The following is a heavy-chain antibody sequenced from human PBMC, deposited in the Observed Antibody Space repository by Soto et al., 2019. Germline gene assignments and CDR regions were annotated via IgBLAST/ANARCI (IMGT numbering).Heavy chain of an antibody. CDR3: ARGRYGDY. Sequence: QVHLVQSGAEVKKPGASVKVSCKGSGYGFTTYGITWVRQAPGQGLEWMAWISAHHGNTNYAQKLQGRLTVTRDTSMRTAYIELRSMRSADTAVYYCARGRYGDYWGQGALVTVSS. J-gene: IGHJ4*02. V-gene: IGHV1-18*01. D-gene: IGHD1-1*01. CDR2: ISAHHGNT. CDR1: GYGFTTYG.